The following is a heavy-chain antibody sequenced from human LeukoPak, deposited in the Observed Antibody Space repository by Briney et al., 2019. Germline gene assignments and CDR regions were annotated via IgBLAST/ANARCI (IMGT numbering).Heavy chain of an antibody. CDR3: ARVIASYYYYMDV. D-gene: IGHD2-21*01. J-gene: IGHJ6*03. Sequence: SQTLSLTCTVSGGSISSGSYYWSWIRQPAGKGLEWIGRIYTSGSTNYNPSLKGRVTISVDTSKNQFSLKLSSVTAADTAVYYCARVIASYYYYMDVWGKGTTVTVSS. V-gene: IGHV4-61*02. CDR1: GGSISSGSYY. CDR2: IYTSGST.